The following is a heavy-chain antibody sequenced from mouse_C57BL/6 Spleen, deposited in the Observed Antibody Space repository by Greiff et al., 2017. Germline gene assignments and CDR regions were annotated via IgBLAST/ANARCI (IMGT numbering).Heavy chain of an antibody. J-gene: IGHJ4*01. CDR2: IYPGDGDT. V-gene: IGHV1-82*01. D-gene: IGHD4-1*01. CDR1: GYAFSSPW. Sequence: QVQLQQSGPELVKPGASVKISCKASGYAFSSPWMNWVTQRPGKGLEWIGRIYPGDGDTNYNGKFKGKATLTAEKSPRTAYKQLSSPTSEDSAVYFCARWESYYAMDYWGQGTSVTVSS. CDR3: ARWESYYAMDY.